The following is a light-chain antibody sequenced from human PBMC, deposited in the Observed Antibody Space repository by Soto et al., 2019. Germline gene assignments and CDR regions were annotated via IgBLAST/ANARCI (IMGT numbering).Light chain of an antibody. CDR2: LNSDGSH. J-gene: IGLJ3*02. CDR1: SGHSSYA. V-gene: IGLV4-69*01. Sequence: QPVLTQSPSASASLGASVKLTCTLSSGHSSYAIAWHQQQPEKGPRYLMKLNSDGSHTKGDGIPDRFSGSSSGAERYLTIXXXXSXDEADYYCQTWGTGYWVFGGGTKLTVL. CDR3: QTWGTGYWV.